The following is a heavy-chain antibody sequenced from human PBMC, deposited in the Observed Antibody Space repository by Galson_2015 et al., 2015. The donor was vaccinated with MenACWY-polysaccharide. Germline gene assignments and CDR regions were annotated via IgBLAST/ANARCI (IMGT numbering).Heavy chain of an antibody. CDR2: INPNSGGT. CDR1: GYTFTGHH. V-gene: IGHV1-2*02. Sequence: SVKVSCKASGYTFTGHHMHWVRQAPGQGLEWMGWINPNSGGTNYAQKFQGRVTMTRDTSISTVYMEMSRLTSDDTAVYYCARPQRYSNIWYSEGGYWGQGPLVTVSS. CDR3: ARPQRYSNIWYSEGGY. D-gene: IGHD6-13*01. J-gene: IGHJ4*02.